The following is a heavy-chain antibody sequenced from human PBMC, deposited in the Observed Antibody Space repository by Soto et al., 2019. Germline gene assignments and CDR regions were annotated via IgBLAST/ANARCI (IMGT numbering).Heavy chain of an antibody. V-gene: IGHV3-33*01. CDR1: GFTFSSYG. Sequence: GGSLRLSCAASGFTFSSYGMHWVRQAPGKGLEWVAVIWYDGSNKYYADSVKGRFTISRDNSKNTLYLQMNSLRAEDTAVYYCARGGLVEGTSPNWFDPWGQGTLVTVSS. J-gene: IGHJ5*02. CDR3: ARGGLVEGTSPNWFDP. CDR2: IWYDGSNK. D-gene: IGHD2-2*01.